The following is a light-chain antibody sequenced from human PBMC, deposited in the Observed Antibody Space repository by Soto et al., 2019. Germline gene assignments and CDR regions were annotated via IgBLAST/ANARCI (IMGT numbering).Light chain of an antibody. J-gene: IGLJ2*01. CDR1: SSDVGGYNY. V-gene: IGLV2-8*01. Sequence: QSALTQPPSASGSPVQSVTISCTGTSSDVGGYNYVSWYQQHPGKAPKLMIYEVSKRPSGVPDRFSGSKSGNTASLTVSGLQAEDEADYYCSSYAGSNNPVVFGGGTKLTVL. CDR3: SSYAGSNNPVV. CDR2: EVS.